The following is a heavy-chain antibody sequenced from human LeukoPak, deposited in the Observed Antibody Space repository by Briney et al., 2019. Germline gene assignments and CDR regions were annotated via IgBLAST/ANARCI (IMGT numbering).Heavy chain of an antibody. V-gene: IGHV3-23*01. CDR3: VRGNDYGGPHY. J-gene: IGHJ4*02. Sequence: GGSLRLSCAASGFTFSSYAMSWVRQAPGWGLEWVSAIRGDGGNSYYADSVKGRFTISRDNGKNTLFLQMNSLRAEDAAVYYCVRGNDYGGPHYWGQGTLVTVSS. CDR1: GFTFSSYA. CDR2: IRGDGGNS. D-gene: IGHD4-23*01.